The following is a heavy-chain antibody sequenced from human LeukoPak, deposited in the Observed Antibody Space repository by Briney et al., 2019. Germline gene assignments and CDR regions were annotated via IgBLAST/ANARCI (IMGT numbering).Heavy chain of an antibody. D-gene: IGHD3-3*01. Sequence: PSETLSLTCTVSGGSISSGGYYWSWIRQPPGKGLEWIGYIYHSGSTYYNPSLKSRVTISVDRSKNQFSLKLSSVTAADTAVYYCARWGGRFLEYHWGQGTLVTVSS. CDR2: IYHSGST. V-gene: IGHV4-30-2*01. J-gene: IGHJ4*02. CDR3: ARWGGRFLEYH. CDR1: GGSISSGGYY.